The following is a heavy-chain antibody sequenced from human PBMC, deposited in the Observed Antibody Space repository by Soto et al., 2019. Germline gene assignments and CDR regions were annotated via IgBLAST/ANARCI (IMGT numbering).Heavy chain of an antibody. CDR3: AKGPVMGGGY. CDR2: ISTNSRYI. J-gene: IGHJ4*02. V-gene: IGHV3-21*04. D-gene: IGHD2-8*01. CDR1: GFIFSSYR. Sequence: GGSLRLSCAASGFIFSSYRMNWVRQAPGKGLEWIASISTNSRYIYYADSVEGRFTISRDNSKNTLYLQMNSLRAEDTAVYYCAKGPVMGGGYWGQGTLVTVSS.